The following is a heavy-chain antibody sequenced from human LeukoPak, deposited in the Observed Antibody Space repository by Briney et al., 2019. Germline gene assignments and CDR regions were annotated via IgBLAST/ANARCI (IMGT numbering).Heavy chain of an antibody. Sequence: GGSLRLSCAASGFTFSSDVMSWVRQAPGKGLEWVSAISGSGRNTYYADSVKGRFTISRDNSKNTLYLQMNSLRAEDTAVYYCARRQYYYDSSGYRQPLDYWGQGTLVTVSS. CDR3: ARRQYYYDSSGYRQPLDY. CDR2: ISGSGRNT. V-gene: IGHV3-23*01. CDR1: GFTFSSDV. J-gene: IGHJ4*02. D-gene: IGHD3-22*01.